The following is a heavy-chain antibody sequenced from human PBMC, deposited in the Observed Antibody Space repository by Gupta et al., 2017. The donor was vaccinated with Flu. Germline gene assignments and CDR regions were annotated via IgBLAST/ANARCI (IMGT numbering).Heavy chain of an antibody. CDR1: GGSISGYY. CDR2: TYPSGST. Sequence: QVQLQESGPGLVKPSETLSLTCTVSGGSISGYYWSWIRLPAGRGLEWIGRTYPSGSTNYNPSLKSRVTMSVDTSKNQFSLELSSVTAADTAVYYCARDSGYYGSGDWGQGTLVTVSS. J-gene: IGHJ4*02. D-gene: IGHD3-10*01. CDR3: ARDSGYYGSGD. V-gene: IGHV4-4*07.